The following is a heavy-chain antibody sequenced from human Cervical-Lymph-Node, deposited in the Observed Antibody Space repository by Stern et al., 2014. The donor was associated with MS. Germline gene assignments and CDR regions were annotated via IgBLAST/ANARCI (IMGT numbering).Heavy chain of an antibody. V-gene: IGHV3-9*01. CDR1: GLTFDDHA. J-gene: IGHJ6*02. CDR2: ITWNNGPL. Sequence: EVQLVESGGGLVQPGRSLRLSCEASGLTFDDHAMFWVRQVPGKGLEWVSGITWNNGPLGYAESVKGRFTISRDNAKNSLYLDMNSLRTEDTALYYCATGIHGFHYDMAVWGPGTTVTVSS. CDR3: ATGIHGFHYDMAV. D-gene: IGHD5-24*01.